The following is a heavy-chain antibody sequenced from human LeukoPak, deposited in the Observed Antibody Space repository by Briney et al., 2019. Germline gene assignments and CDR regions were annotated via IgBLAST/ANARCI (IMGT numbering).Heavy chain of an antibody. CDR1: GFTFSDYN. D-gene: IGHD3-9*01. CDR2: ISSSGSTI. Sequence: PGGSLRLSCAASGFTFSDYNMSWIRQAPGKGLEWVSYISSSGSTIYYADSVKGRFTISRDNAKNSLYLQMNSLRAEDTAVYYCAIVRSVLRYFDSLPDYFDYWGQGTLVTVSS. J-gene: IGHJ4*02. CDR3: AIVRSVLRYFDSLPDYFDY. V-gene: IGHV3-11*04.